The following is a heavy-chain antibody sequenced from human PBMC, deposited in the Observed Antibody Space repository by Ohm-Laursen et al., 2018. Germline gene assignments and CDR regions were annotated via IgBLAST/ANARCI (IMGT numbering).Heavy chain of an antibody. CDR2: IIPILGIA. CDR1: GGTFSSYA. Sequence: SVKVSCKASGGTFSSYAISWVRQAPGQGLEWMGRIIPILGIANYAQKFQGRVTITADKSTSTAYMELSSLRSEDTAVYYCARESFAGSNSFDYWGQGTLVTVSS. CDR3: ARESFAGSNSFDY. J-gene: IGHJ4*02. V-gene: IGHV1-69*04. D-gene: IGHD3-16*01.